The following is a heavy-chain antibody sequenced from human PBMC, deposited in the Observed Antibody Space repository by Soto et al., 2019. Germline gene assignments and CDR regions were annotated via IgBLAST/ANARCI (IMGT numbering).Heavy chain of an antibody. CDR3: ARQSTGYYDILTGYAYGMDV. D-gene: IGHD3-9*01. Sequence: PGESLKISCKGSGYSFTSYWIGWVRQMPGKGLEWMGIIYPGDSDTRYSPSFQGQVTISADKSISTAYLQWSSLKASDTAMYYCARQSTGYYDILTGYAYGMDVWGQRTTVTVSS. V-gene: IGHV5-51*01. CDR1: GYSFTSYW. CDR2: IYPGDSDT. J-gene: IGHJ6*02.